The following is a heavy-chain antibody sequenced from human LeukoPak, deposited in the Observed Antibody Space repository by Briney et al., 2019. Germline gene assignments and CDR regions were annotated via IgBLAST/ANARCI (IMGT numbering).Heavy chain of an antibody. D-gene: IGHD3-10*01. J-gene: IGHJ4*02. Sequence: PSETLSLTCTVSGGSISSSSYYWGWLRQSPGKGLEWIGSIYYSGSTYNPSLKSRVTISVDTSKNQFSLNLSSVTAADTAVYYCARTVYSGSGRPNWGQGTLVTVSS. V-gene: IGHV4-39*07. CDR2: IYYSGST. CDR1: GGSISSSSYY. CDR3: ARTVYSGSGRPN.